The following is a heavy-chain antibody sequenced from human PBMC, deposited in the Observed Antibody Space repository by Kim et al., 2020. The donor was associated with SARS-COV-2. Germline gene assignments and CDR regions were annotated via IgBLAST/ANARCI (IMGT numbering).Heavy chain of an antibody. J-gene: IGHJ4*02. Sequence: TRYSPSFQGQVTISADKSISTAYLQWSSLKASDTAMYYCARQHTSSGGAHWGQGTLVTVSS. CDR3: ARQHTSSGGAH. D-gene: IGHD6-19*01. CDR2: T. V-gene: IGHV5-51*01.